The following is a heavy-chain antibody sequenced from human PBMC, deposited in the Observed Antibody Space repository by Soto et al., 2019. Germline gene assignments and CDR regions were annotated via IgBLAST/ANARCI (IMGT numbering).Heavy chain of an antibody. D-gene: IGHD3-3*01. Sequence: QLHLVQSGAVVKKPGASVTVSCSASGYPVTAYYMHWVRQAPGRGLEWMGGINPATGAAKYTQTFQGRGTMSRDTSTRTVFVELGGLTSEDPAVFYCASGGGVGVAGSAAFDMWGQGTLVTVSS. V-gene: IGHV1-2*02. J-gene: IGHJ3*02. CDR1: GYPVTAYY. CDR2: INPATGAA. CDR3: ASGGGVGVAGSAAFDM.